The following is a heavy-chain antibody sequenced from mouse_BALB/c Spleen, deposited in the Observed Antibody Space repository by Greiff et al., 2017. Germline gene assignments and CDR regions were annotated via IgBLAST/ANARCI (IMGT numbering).Heavy chain of an antibody. Sequence: EVQLVESGGGLVQPGGSLRLSCATSGFTFTDYYMSWVRQPPGQALEWLGFIKNKANGYTTEYSAAVKGRFTISRDNSQSILYLQRNTLRAEDSATYTCARVYGYVGAMDYWGQGTSVTVSS. CDR3: ARVYGYVGAMDY. CDR2: IKNKANGYTT. CDR1: GFTFTDYY. V-gene: IGHV7-3*02. D-gene: IGHD1-2*01. J-gene: IGHJ4*01.